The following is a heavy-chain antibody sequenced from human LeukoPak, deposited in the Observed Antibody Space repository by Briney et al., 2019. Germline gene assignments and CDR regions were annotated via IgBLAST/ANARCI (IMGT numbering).Heavy chain of an antibody. CDR1: GSSFTNYW. V-gene: IGHV5-51*01. CDR2: IYAGDSDT. J-gene: IGHJ4*02. Sequence: GESLKISCQGSGSSFTNYWIGWVRQLPGKGLEWMGIIYAGDSDTRYSPSFQGQVTISADKSINTAYLQWSSLKASDTAMYYCARGGPSYALDYWGQGTLVTVSS. CDR3: ARGGPSYALDY. D-gene: IGHD3-16*01.